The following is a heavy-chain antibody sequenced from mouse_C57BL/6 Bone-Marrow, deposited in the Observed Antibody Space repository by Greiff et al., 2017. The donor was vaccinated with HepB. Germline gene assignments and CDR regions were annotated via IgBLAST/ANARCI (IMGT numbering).Heavy chain of an antibody. CDR1: GFTFSSYA. Sequence: EVQVVESGGGLVKPGGSLKLSCAASGFTFSSYAMSWVRQTPEKRLEWVATISDGGSYTYYPDNVKGRFTISRDNAKNNLYLQMSHLKSEDTAMYYCARDNPLRGLRYAMDYWGQGTSVTVSS. CDR2: ISDGGSYT. J-gene: IGHJ4*01. D-gene: IGHD1-1*01. V-gene: IGHV5-4*01. CDR3: ARDNPLRGLRYAMDY.